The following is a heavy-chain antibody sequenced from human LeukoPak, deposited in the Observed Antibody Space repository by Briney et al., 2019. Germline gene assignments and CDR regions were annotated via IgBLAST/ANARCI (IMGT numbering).Heavy chain of an antibody. CDR3: ARERGYTYSFDY. Sequence: GGSLRLSCAASGFTFSSYGMHWVRQAPGKGLEWVAFIRYDGSNKYYADSVKGRFTISRDNSKNSLYLQLNSLRVEDTAVYYCARERGYTYSFDYWGQGTLVTVSS. V-gene: IGHV3-30*02. CDR1: GFTFSSYG. CDR2: IRYDGSNK. D-gene: IGHD5-24*01. J-gene: IGHJ4*02.